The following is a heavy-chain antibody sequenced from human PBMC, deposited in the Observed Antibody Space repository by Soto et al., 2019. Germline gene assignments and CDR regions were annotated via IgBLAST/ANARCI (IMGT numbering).Heavy chain of an antibody. CDR1: GFTFSSYA. V-gene: IGHV3-30-3*01. Sequence: QVQLVESGGGVVQPGRSLRLSCAASGFTFSSYAMHWVRQAPGKGLEWVAVISYDGSNKYYADSVKGRFTISRDNSKNTLYVQMNSLRAVDTVVYYCARGAYVSAYGMDVWGQGTTVTVSS. CDR3: ARGAYVSAYGMDV. D-gene: IGHD3-10*01. J-gene: IGHJ6*02. CDR2: ISYDGSNK.